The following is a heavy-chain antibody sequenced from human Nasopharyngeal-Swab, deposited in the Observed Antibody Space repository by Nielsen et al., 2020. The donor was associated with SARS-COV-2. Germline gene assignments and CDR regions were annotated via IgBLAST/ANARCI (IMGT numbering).Heavy chain of an antibody. J-gene: IGHJ4*02. CDR2: TLYRSKWYN. V-gene: IGHV6-1*01. CDR1: GDRVSSHSAG. CDR3: ARGRDFSFDS. Sequence: SQTLSLTCAISGDRVSSHSAGWNWIRQSPSRGLEWLGRTLYRSKWYNDYAESVKSRIAVNPDTSKNQFSLQLNSVTPEDTAVYYCARGRDFSFDSWGQGTLVTAFS. D-gene: IGHD3-3*01.